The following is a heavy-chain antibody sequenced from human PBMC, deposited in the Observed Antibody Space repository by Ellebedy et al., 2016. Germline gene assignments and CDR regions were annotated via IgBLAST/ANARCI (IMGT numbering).Heavy chain of an antibody. V-gene: IGHV5-51*01. CDR3: ARSPNYDILTGYYPAYYYYMDV. Sequence: GESLKISCKGSGYSFTSYWIGWVRQMPGKGLEWMGIIYPGDSDTRYSPSFQGQVTISADKSISTAYLQWSSLKASDTAMYYCARSPNYDILTGYYPAYYYYMDVWGKGTTVTVPS. CDR1: GYSFTSYW. CDR2: IYPGDSDT. D-gene: IGHD3-9*01. J-gene: IGHJ6*03.